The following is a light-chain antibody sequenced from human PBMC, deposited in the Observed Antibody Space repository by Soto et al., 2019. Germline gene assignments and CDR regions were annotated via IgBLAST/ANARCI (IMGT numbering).Light chain of an antibody. CDR3: HQYGASPFT. V-gene: IGKV3-20*01. Sequence: EIVLTQSPGTLSLSPGEGATLSCRASQRVSTSYFAWYQQKPGQAPRLLIYATSNRATDIPDRFSGSGSGTDFSLTISRLEPEDCAVYYCHQYGASPFTFGGGTKVDIK. CDR1: QRVSTSY. CDR2: ATS. J-gene: IGKJ4*01.